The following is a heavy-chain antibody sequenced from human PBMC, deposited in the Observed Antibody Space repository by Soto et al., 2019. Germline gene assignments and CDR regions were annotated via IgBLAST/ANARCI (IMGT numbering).Heavy chain of an antibody. Sequence: EVQLLESGGGLVQPGGSLRPSCAVSGFTFSNYGMSWVRQAPGKGREWVSASSGSGDTTYYADSVKGRFTISRDNSKNTLYVQMNSLRAEDTAVYYCAKDLGYDGSGIEIWGQGTLVTVSP. CDR2: SSGSGDTT. CDR1: GFTFSNYG. V-gene: IGHV3-23*01. CDR3: AKDLGYDGSGIEI. D-gene: IGHD3-10*01. J-gene: IGHJ4*02.